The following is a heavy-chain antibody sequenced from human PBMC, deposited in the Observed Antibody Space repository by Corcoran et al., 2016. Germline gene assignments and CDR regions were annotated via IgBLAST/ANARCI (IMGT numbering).Heavy chain of an antibody. J-gene: IGHJ4*02. Sequence: VQLVEFGGGLVKPGGSLRLSWAASGFTFSNAGMNWARQAPGKGLEWVGRIKSKTDGGTTDYAAPVKGRFTISRDDSKNTLYLQMNSLKNEDTAVYYGTTVVPHEWVLTYLLNYVDYWGQGTLVSVSS. D-gene: IGHD3-3*01. CDR1: GFTFSNAG. CDR2: IKSKTDGGTT. CDR3: TTVVPHEWVLTYLLNYVDY. V-gene: IGHV3-15*07.